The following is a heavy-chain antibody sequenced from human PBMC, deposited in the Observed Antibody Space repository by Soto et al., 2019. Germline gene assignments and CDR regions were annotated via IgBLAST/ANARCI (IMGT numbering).Heavy chain of an antibody. CDR2: ISSSSSTI. CDR1: GFTFSSYS. D-gene: IGHD3-22*01. CDR3: ARDRSDYYDSSGQPTFHYYYYGMDV. V-gene: IGHV3-48*01. J-gene: IGHJ6*02. Sequence: EVQLVESGGGLVQPGGSLRLSCAASGFTFSSYSMNWVRQAPGKGLEWVSYISSSSSTIYYADSVKGRFTISRDNAKNSLYLQMNSLRAEDTAVYYCARDRSDYYDSSGQPTFHYYYYGMDVWGQGTTVTVSS.